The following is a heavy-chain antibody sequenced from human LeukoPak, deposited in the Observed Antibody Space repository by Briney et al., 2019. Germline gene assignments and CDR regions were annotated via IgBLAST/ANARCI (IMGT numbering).Heavy chain of an antibody. CDR2: IYYSGST. D-gene: IGHD3-22*01. J-gene: IGHJ4*02. CDR3: ARDTSGYRRGSFDY. CDR1: GGSISSYY. Sequence: SEALSLTCAVSGGSISSYYWSWIRQPPGKGLEWIGDIYYSGSTSYNPSLKSRVTISVDTSNNQFSLKLSSVTAADTAVYYCARDTSGYRRGSFDYWGQGTLVTVSS. V-gene: IGHV4-59*01.